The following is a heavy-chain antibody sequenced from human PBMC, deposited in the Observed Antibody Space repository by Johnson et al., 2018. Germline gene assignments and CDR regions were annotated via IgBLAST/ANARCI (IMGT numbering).Heavy chain of an antibody. CDR2: MNPNSGNT. V-gene: IGHV1-8*01. J-gene: IGHJ1*01. CDR1: GYTFTSYD. CDR3: AKSSEYFQH. Sequence: QVQLQESGAEVKKPGASVKVSCKASGYTFTSYDINWVRQATGHGLEWMGWMNPNSGNTGYAEKFQGRVTMTRNTSISTAYMELSSLRSEDTAVDYWAKSSEYFQHWGQGTLVTVSS.